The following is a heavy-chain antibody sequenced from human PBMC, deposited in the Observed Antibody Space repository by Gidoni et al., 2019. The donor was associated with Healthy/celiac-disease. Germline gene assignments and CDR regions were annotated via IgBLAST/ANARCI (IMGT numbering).Heavy chain of an antibody. D-gene: IGHD3-9*01. Sequence: RQAPGKGLEWVAVISYVGSNKYYADSVKGRFTISRDNSKNTLCRQMNSLRAEDPAVYYCARDHYDILTGYSYDYWGQGTLVTVSS. J-gene: IGHJ4*02. CDR2: ISYVGSNK. V-gene: IGHV3-30*01. CDR3: ARDHYDILTGYSYDY.